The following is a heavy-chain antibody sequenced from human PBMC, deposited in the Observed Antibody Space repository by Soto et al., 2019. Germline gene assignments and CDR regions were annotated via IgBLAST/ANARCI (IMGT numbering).Heavy chain of an antibody. J-gene: IGHJ3*02. CDR1: GFTFSSYW. V-gene: IGHV3-7*03. D-gene: IGHD5-18*01. CDR2: IKQDGSEK. Sequence: GGSLRLSCAASGFTFSSYWMSWVRQAPGKGLEWVANIKQDGSEKYYVDSVKGRFTISRDNAKNSLYLQMNSLRAEDTAVYYCARERDTAMVAAFDIWGQGTMVTVSS. CDR3: ARERDTAMVAAFDI.